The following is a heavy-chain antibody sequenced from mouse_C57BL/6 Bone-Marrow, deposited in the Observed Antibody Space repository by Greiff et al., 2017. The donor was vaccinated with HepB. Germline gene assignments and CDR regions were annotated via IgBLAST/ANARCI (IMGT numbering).Heavy chain of an antibody. CDR2: IDPETGGT. Sequence: QVQLKESGAELVRPGASVTLSCKASGYTFTDCEMHWVKQTPVHGLEWIGAIDPETGGTAYNQKFKGKAILTADKSSSTAYMELRSLTSEDSAVYYCTRRGANWVDYWGQGTTLTVSS. D-gene: IGHD4-1*01. J-gene: IGHJ2*01. CDR3: TRRGANWVDY. V-gene: IGHV1-15*01. CDR1: GYTFTDCE.